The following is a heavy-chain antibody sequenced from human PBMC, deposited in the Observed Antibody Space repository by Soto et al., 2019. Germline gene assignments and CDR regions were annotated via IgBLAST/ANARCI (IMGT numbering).Heavy chain of an antibody. CDR3: ARDKHSRTHAFDI. J-gene: IGHJ3*02. D-gene: IGHD6-13*01. V-gene: IGHV4-31*03. CDR2: IYYSGST. CDR1: GGSISSGGYY. Sequence: QVQLQESGPGLVKPSQTLSLTCTVSGGSISSGGYYWSWIRQHPGKGLEWIGYIYYSGSTYYNPSLKSRVTISVDTSKNQFSLKLSSVTAVDTAVYYCARDKHSRTHAFDIWGQGTMVTVSS.